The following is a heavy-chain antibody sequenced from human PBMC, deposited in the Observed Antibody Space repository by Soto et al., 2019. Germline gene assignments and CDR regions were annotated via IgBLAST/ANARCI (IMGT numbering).Heavy chain of an antibody. CDR1: GLSLSNTY. D-gene: IGHD1-26*01. V-gene: IGHV3-15*07. CDR3: VTSGVGVVRLDN. CDR2: IGSKLDGGRE. J-gene: IGHJ4*02. Sequence: EVQLVESGGGLVKPGGSLRLSCAASGLSLSNTYMDWVRQAPGQGLEWVGRIGSKLDGGREDYAAPAKGRFSISRDDSKNTLYLQLDSLKSEDAGLYYCVTSGVGVVRLDNWGQGTLVTVSS.